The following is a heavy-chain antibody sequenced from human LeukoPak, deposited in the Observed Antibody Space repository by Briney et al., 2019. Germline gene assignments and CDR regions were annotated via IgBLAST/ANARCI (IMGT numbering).Heavy chain of an antibody. Sequence: ASVKASCKASGYTFTGYYTHWVRQAPGQGLEWMGWINPNSGGTNYAQKFQGWVTMTRDTSISTAYMELSRLRSDDTVVYYCARQGYCSGGSCFTYFDYWGQGTLVTVSS. CDR3: ARQGYCSGGSCFTYFDY. D-gene: IGHD2-15*01. CDR1: GYTFTGYY. V-gene: IGHV1-2*04. J-gene: IGHJ4*02. CDR2: INPNSGGT.